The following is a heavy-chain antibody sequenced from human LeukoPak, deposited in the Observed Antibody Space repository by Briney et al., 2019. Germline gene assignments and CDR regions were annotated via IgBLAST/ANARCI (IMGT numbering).Heavy chain of an antibody. CDR1: GGSISSYY. D-gene: IGHD4-11*01. CDR3: ARDRRGGAVTNWFDP. CDR2: IYTSGST. Sequence: SETLSLTCTVSGGSISSYYWSWIRQPAGKGLEWIGRIYTSGSTNYNPSLKSRVTMSVDTSKNQFSLKLSSVTAADTAVYYCARDRRGGAVTNWFDPWGQGTLVTVSS. V-gene: IGHV4-4*07. J-gene: IGHJ5*02.